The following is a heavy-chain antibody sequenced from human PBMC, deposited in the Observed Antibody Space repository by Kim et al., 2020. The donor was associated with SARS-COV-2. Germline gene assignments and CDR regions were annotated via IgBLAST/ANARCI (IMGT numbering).Heavy chain of an antibody. CDR1: GFTFSSYG. Sequence: GGSLRLSCAASGFTFSSYGMHWVRQAPGKGLEWVAVISYDGSNKYYADSVKGRFTISRDNSKNTLYLQMNSLRAEDTAVYYCAKAEGGWRWLQWGGFDYWGQGTLVTVSS. CDR3: AKAEGGWRWLQWGGFDY. V-gene: IGHV3-30*18. CDR2: ISYDGSNK. J-gene: IGHJ4*02. D-gene: IGHD2-21*01.